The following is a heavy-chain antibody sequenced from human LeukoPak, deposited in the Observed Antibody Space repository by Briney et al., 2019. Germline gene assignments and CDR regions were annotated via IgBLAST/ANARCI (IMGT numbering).Heavy chain of an antibody. CDR3: ARGAPFDY. V-gene: IGHV4-30-2*01. J-gene: IGHJ4*02. Sequence: PSETLSLTCAGSGGSISSGGYSWSWIRQPPGKGLEWIGYIYHSGSTYYNPSLKSRVTISVDRSKNQFSLKLSSVTAADTAVYYCARGAPFDYWGQGTLVTVSS. CDR1: GGSISSGGYS. CDR2: IYHSGST.